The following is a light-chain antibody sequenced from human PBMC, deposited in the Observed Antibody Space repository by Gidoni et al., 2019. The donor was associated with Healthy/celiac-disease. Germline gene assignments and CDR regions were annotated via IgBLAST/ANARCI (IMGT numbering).Light chain of an antibody. CDR2: DAS. V-gene: IGKV3-11*01. Sequence: EIVLTQSPATLSLSPGERDTLSCRASQSVSSYLAGYQQKPGQAPRLLIYDASNRATGIPARFSGSGSGTDFTLTISSLEPEDFAVYYCQQRSNWPPLYTFGQGTKLEFK. J-gene: IGKJ2*01. CDR1: QSVSSY. CDR3: QQRSNWPPLYT.